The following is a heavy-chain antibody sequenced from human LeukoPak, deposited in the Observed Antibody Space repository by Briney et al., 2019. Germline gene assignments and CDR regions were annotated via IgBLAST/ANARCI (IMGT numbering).Heavy chain of an antibody. Sequence: GGSLRLSCAVSGFNFDDYAIHWVRQGPGKGLEWVAGISANGGFISYGESVKGRFTISRDNPRNSVFLQMNFLRAEDMAMYFCTKEVQRWHSYFYRPSYALDIWGQGTMVSVSS. CDR1: GFNFDDYA. V-gene: IGHV3-9*03. D-gene: IGHD3-22*01. CDR3: TKEVQRWHSYFYRPSYALDI. J-gene: IGHJ3*02. CDR2: ISANGGFI.